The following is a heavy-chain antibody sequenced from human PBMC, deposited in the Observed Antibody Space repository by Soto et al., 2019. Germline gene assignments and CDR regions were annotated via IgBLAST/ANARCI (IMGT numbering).Heavy chain of an antibody. CDR1: GYTFITYY. D-gene: IGHD2-21*02. CDR2: IHPSGGGT. CDR3: DRRGHIAVVTASFDN. J-gene: IGHJ4*02. Sequence: QVQLVQSGAEVRKPGASVKVSCKPSGYTFITYYLHWLRQAPGQALEWMGVIHPSGGGTTYAQKFLGRVTVTRDTSTTTVFMELSSLRSYDTAVYYCDRRGHIAVVTASFDNWGQGTLVTVSS. V-gene: IGHV1-46*03.